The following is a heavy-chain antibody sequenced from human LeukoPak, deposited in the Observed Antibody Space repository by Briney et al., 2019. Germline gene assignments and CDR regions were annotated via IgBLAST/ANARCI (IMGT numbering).Heavy chain of an antibody. V-gene: IGHV3-74*01. J-gene: IGHJ6*03. Sequence: PGGSLRLSCAASGFTFRSHWMHWVRQAPGKGLVWVARINSDGSSTSYADSVQGRLTISRDNAKNTLYLQMKSLRVEDTAVYYCAREDICIGGVYSSCMDAWGKGTTVTVSS. CDR2: INSDGSST. CDR3: AREDICIGGVYSSCMDA. D-gene: IGHD2-8*02. CDR1: GFTFRSHW.